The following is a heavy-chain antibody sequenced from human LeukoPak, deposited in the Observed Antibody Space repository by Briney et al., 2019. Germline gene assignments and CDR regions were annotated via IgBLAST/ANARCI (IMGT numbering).Heavy chain of an antibody. J-gene: IGHJ4*02. CDR2: IYYSGST. Sequence: SETLSLTCAVYGGSFSGYYWSWIRQPPGKGLEWIGYIYYSGSTNYNPSLKSRVTISVDTSKNQFSLKLSSVTAADTAVYYCARGDRDSSSFFDYWGQGTLVTVSS. V-gene: IGHV4-59*01. D-gene: IGHD6-13*01. CDR1: GGSFSGYY. CDR3: ARGDRDSSSFFDY.